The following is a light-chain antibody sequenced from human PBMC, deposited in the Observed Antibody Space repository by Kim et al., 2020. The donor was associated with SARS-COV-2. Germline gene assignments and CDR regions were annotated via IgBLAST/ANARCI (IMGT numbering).Light chain of an antibody. CDR2: GNN. V-gene: IGLV1-44*01. Sequence: QSVLTQPPSASGTPGQRVTISCSGSNSNIGSNPINWYQQLPGTAPKLLIYGNNQRPSGVPDRFSGSKSGTSASLAISGLQSEDEADYYCAAWDDSLNGLWVFGGGTQLTVL. CDR3: AAWDDSLNGLWV. CDR1: NSNIGSNP. J-gene: IGLJ3*02.